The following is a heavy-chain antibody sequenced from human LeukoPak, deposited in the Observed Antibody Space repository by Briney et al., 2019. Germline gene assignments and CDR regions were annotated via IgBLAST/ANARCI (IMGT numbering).Heavy chain of an antibody. V-gene: IGHV1-24*01. D-gene: IGHD6-6*01. CDR1: GYTLTELS. CDR2: FDPEDGET. Sequence: ASVKVSCKVSGYTLTELSMHWVRQAPGKGLEWMGGFDPEDGETIYAQKFQGRVTMTEDTSTDTASMELSSLRSEDTAVYYCATDLGQLVLYYGMDVWGQGTTVTVSS. CDR3: ATDLGQLVLYYGMDV. J-gene: IGHJ6*02.